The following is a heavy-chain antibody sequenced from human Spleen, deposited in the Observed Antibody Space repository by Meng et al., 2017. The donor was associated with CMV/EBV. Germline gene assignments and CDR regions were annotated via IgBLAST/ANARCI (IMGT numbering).Heavy chain of an antibody. V-gene: IGHV1-18*01. CDR1: GYTFTSYG. CDR2: ISASNGNT. Sequence: ASVKVSCKASGYTFTSYGISWVRQAPGQGLEWMGRISASNGNTNLAQKFQGRVTMTTDTSTSTVYMELRGLRSDDTAVYYCARDGISGTTWPPRFYYYGMDVWGQGTTVTVSS. CDR3: ARDGISGTTWPPRFYYYGMDV. J-gene: IGHJ6*02. D-gene: IGHD1-7*01.